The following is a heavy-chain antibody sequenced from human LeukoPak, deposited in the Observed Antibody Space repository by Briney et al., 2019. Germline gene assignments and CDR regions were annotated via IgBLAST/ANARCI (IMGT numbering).Heavy chain of an antibody. CDR3: ARGLYYDILTGHDAFDI. CDR1: GYSFTSYW. J-gene: IGHJ3*02. CDR2: IYPGDSDT. Sequence: GESLKISCKGSGYSFTSYWIGWVRQMPGKGLEWMGIIYPGDSDTRYSPSFQGQVTISADTSISTAYLQWSSLKASDTAMYYCARGLYYDILTGHDAFDIWGQGTMVTVSS. V-gene: IGHV5-51*01. D-gene: IGHD3-9*01.